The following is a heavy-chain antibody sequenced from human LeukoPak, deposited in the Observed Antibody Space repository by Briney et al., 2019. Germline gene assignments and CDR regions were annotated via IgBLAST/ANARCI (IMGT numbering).Heavy chain of an antibody. CDR3: ARQLDRGLWAFDY. J-gene: IGHJ4*02. CDR1: YGSISSSSYY. Sequence: KPSETLSLTCTVSYGSISSSSYYWGWIRQPPGKGLECIGTIYYSGSTYYNPSLTSRVTISVDTSENQFSLKLTSVTAADTAVYYCARQLDRGLWAFDYWGQGTLVTVSS. CDR2: IYYSGST. D-gene: IGHD7-27*01. V-gene: IGHV4-39*01.